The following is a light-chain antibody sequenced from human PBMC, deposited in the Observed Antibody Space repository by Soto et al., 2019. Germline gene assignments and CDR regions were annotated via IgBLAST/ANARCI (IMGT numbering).Light chain of an antibody. J-gene: IGKJ2*01. CDR2: GAS. CDR3: QHQGT. CDR1: QSVSSN. Sequence: EIVMTQSPATLSVSPGERATLSCRASQSVSSNLAWYQQKPGQAPRLLIYGASTRATGIPARFSGSGSGTEFTLTINSLQSEDFAVYYCQHQGTFGQGTKLEIK. V-gene: IGKV3-15*01.